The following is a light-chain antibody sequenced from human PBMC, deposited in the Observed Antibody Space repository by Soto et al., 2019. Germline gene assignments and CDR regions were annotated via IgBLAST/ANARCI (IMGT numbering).Light chain of an antibody. Sequence: QSGLTQPASVSGSPGQSITISCTGTSSDVGAYNFVSWYQHHPDKAPKVVIYDVANRPSGVSYRFSASKSGNTASLTISGLQAEDEADYYCMSFTSSNTYVFGTGTKVTVL. CDR3: MSFTSSNTYV. CDR1: SSDVGAYNF. J-gene: IGLJ1*01. V-gene: IGLV2-14*03. CDR2: DVA.